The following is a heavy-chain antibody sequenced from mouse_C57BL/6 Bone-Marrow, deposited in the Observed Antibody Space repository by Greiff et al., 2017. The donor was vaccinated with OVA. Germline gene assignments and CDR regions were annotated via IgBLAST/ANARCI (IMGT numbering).Heavy chain of an antibody. CDR3: ARSLGRRYFDV. CDR2: IYPSDSET. V-gene: IGHV1-61*01. J-gene: IGHJ1*03. CDR1: GYTFTSYW. D-gene: IGHD4-1*01. Sequence: QVQLQQPGAELVRPGSSVKLSCKASGYTFTSYWMDWVKQRPGQGLEWIGNIYPSDSETHYNQKFKDKATLTVDKSSSTAYIQLSSLTSEDSAVYYCARSLGRRYFDVWGTGTTVTVSS.